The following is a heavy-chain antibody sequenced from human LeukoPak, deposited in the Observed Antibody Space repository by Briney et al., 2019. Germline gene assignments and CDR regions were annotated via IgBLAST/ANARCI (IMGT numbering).Heavy chain of an antibody. V-gene: IGHV1-46*01. CDR1: GYTFTSYY. CDR3: ARDRAGSYYYYYGMDV. CDR2: INPSGGST. Sequence: ASVKVSCKASGYTFTSYYMHWVRQAPGQGLEWTGIINPSGGSTSYAQKFQGRVTMTRDTSTSTVYMELSSLRSEDTAVYYCARDRAGSYYYYYGMDVWGQGTTVTVSS. D-gene: IGHD3-10*01. J-gene: IGHJ6*02.